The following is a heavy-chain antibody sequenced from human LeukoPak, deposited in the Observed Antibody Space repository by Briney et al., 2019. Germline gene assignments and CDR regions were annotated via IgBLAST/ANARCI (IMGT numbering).Heavy chain of an antibody. V-gene: IGHV3-43*02. CDR3: ARDRMSRAPTYFHH. CDR1: GFTFDEFG. Sequence: GGSLRLSCAASGFTFDEFGMHWVRQAPGKGLEWVSFVSGDGGRTDYADSVKGRFTISRDNRTNSLYLQMDSLTAEDTAFYFCARDRMSRAPTYFHHWGQGTLVTVSA. J-gene: IGHJ1*01. D-gene: IGHD2-2*01. CDR2: VSGDGGRT.